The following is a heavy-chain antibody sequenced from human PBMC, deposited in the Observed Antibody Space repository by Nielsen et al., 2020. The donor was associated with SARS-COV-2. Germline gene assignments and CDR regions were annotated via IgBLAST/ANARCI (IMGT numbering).Heavy chain of an antibody. V-gene: IGHV3-23*01. CDR3: ARDDDYYDSSGYLL. CDR2: ISGSGGST. J-gene: IGHJ4*02. D-gene: IGHD3-22*01. CDR1: GFTFSSYA. Sequence: GESLKISCAASGFTFSSYAMSWVRQAPGKGLEWVSAISGSGGSTYYADSVKGRFTISRDNAKNSLYLQMNSLRAEDTAVYYCARDDDYYDSSGYLLWGQGTLVTVSS.